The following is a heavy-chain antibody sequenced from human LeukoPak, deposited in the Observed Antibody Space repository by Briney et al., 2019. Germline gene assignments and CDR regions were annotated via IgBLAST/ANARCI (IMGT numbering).Heavy chain of an antibody. Sequence: SGPTLVNPTEPLTLTCTVSGFSLSNARMGVSWIRQPPGKALEWLADIFSNDEKSYSTSLKSRLTISKDTSKSQVVLTMTNMDPVDTATYYCARKLSGSGTYYIDYWGQGTLVTVSS. J-gene: IGHJ4*02. CDR2: IFSNDEK. CDR3: ARKLSGSGTYYIDY. CDR1: GFSLSNARMG. V-gene: IGHV2-26*01. D-gene: IGHD3-10*01.